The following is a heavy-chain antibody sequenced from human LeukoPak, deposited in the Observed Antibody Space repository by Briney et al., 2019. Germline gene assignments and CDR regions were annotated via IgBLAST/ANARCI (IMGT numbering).Heavy chain of an antibody. D-gene: IGHD6-13*01. Sequence: GGSLRLSCAASGFTFSSYAMSWVRQRPGKGLEWVSIIGTAGDTYYADSVKGRFTISRESAMNSLYLQMNSLRGGDTAVYYCAREIRGSSWYIPVRNNYFDYWGQGTLVTVSS. V-gene: IGHV3-13*01. CDR3: AREIRGSSWYIPVRNNYFDY. CDR2: IGTAGDT. CDR1: GFTFSSYA. J-gene: IGHJ4*02.